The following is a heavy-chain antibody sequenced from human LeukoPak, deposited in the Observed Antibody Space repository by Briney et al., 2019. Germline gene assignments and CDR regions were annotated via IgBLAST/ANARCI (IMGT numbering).Heavy chain of an antibody. CDR3: AREGYTSGFPFDI. CDR2: ISVNNGDT. Sequence: ASVKVSCKASGYSFINYGISWVRQAPGQGLEWMGWISVNNGDTNFAQKLQGRVTMTTDTSTSTADMELRSPRSDDTAVYYCAREGYTSGFPFDIWGQGTMVTVSS. D-gene: IGHD6-19*01. CDR1: GYSFINYG. J-gene: IGHJ3*02. V-gene: IGHV1-18*01.